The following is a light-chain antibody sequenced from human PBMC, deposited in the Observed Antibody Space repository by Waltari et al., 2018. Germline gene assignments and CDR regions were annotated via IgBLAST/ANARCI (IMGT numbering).Light chain of an antibody. CDR2: DAS. Sequence: DIVLTQSPATLSLSPGERATLSCRASQNVRTFLAWYKQKPGQAPRLLIYDASNRAICIPARFSGSGSGTDFTLTISSLEPEDCAVYYCQQRFDWPLTFGGGTKVEIK. CDR1: QNVRTF. V-gene: IGKV3-11*01. CDR3: QQRFDWPLT. J-gene: IGKJ4*01.